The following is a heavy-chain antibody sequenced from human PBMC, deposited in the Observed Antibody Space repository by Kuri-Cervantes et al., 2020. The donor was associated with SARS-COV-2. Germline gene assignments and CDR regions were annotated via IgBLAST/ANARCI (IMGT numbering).Heavy chain of an antibody. CDR1: GASIRSSSYY. D-gene: IGHD3-10*01. V-gene: IGHV4-39*07. CDR3: ARGPQITTIRGVITFAY. Sequence: SETLSLTCTVSGASIRSSSYYWAWIRQSPEMGLHWIGSIYYIGTTYYNPSLKSRVTMSVDESKNQISLNLTSVTAADSAVYYCARGPQITTIRGVITFAYWGQGILVTVSS. J-gene: IGHJ4*02. CDR2: IYYIGTT.